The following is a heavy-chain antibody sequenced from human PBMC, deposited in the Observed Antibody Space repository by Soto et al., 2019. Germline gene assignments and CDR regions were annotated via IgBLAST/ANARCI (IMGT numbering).Heavy chain of an antibody. CDR2: IYYSGST. CDR1: GGSISSSSYY. V-gene: IGHV4-39*01. Sequence: SETLSLTCTVSGGSISSSSYYWGWIRQPPGKGLEWIGSIYYSGSTYYNPSLKSRVTISVDTSKNQFSLKLSSVTAADTAVYYCARAAGHITMVRGAPFYGMDVWGQGTTVTVSS. CDR3: ARAAGHITMVRGAPFYGMDV. J-gene: IGHJ6*02. D-gene: IGHD3-10*01.